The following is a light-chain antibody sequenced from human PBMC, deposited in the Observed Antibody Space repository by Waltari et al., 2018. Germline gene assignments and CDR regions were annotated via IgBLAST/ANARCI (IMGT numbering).Light chain of an antibody. V-gene: IGLV1-44*01. CDR1: SPNIGSNT. CDR3: AAWDDSLNGWV. CDR2: TNN. Sequence: QSVLTQSPSASGTPGQRVTISCSGSSPNIGSNTVNWYKQVPGTAPKLLISTNNQRPSGVPDRISGSQSGTSASLAISGLQSEDEVDYFCAAWDDSLNGWVFGGGTKLSVL. J-gene: IGLJ3*02.